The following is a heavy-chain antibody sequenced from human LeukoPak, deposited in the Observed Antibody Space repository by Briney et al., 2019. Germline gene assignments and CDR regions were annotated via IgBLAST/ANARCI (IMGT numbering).Heavy chain of an antibody. CDR2: INWNGGST. CDR1: GFTFDDYG. J-gene: IGHJ6*03. V-gene: IGHV3-20*04. CDR3: ARDFGGDYYYYMDV. Sequence: PGGSLRLSCAASGFTFDDYGMSWVRQAPGKGLEWVSGINWNGGSTGYADSVKGRFTISRDNAKNSLYLQMNSLRAEDTAVYYCARDFGGDYYYYMDVWGKGTTVTVSS. D-gene: IGHD2-21*01.